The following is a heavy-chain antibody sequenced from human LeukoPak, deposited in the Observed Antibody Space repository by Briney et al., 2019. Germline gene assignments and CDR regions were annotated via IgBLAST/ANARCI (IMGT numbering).Heavy chain of an antibody. CDR1: GFTFSSYS. CDR3: ARVTYGSGSYYY. J-gene: IGHJ4*02. CDR2: IYSGGST. D-gene: IGHD3-10*01. V-gene: IGHV3-66*01. Sequence: GGSLRLSCAASGFTFSSYSMNWVRQAPGKGLEWVSVIYSGGSTYYADSVKGRFTISRDNSKNTLYLQMNSLRAEDTAVYYCARVTYGSGSYYYWGQGTLVTVSS.